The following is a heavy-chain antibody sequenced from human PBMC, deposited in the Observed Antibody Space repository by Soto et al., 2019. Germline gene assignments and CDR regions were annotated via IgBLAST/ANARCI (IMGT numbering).Heavy chain of an antibody. CDR1: GFTFTSSA. Sequence: SVKVSCKASGFTFTSSAVQWVRQARGQRLEWIGWIVVGSGNTNYAQKFQERVTITRDMSTSTAYMELSSLRSEDTAVYYCAAPDSIAAAADYYYYGMDVWGHGTTVTVSS. CDR3: AAPDSIAAAADYYYYGMDV. J-gene: IGHJ6*02. D-gene: IGHD6-13*01. CDR2: IVVGSGNT. V-gene: IGHV1-58*01.